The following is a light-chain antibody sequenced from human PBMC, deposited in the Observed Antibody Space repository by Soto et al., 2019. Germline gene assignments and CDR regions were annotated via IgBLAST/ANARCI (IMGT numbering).Light chain of an antibody. V-gene: IGKV1-6*01. CDR3: QQDYNYPPT. J-gene: IGKJ1*01. CDR2: AAS. Sequence: AIQMTQSPSSLSASVGDRVTITCRASQGIRNDLGWYQQKPGKAPKLLIYAASSLHSGVPSRFSGSGSGTDFTLTIISLQPEDFATYYYQQDYNYPPTFGQGTKVEIK. CDR1: QGIRND.